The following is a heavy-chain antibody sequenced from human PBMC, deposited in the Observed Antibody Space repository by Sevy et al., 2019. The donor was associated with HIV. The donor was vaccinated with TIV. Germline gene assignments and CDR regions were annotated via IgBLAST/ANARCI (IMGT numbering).Heavy chain of an antibody. J-gene: IGHJ6*02. CDR2: IKRDGSEK. Sequence: ESLKISCVASGFTFSNYWMSWVRQAPGKGLEWVANIKRDGSEKYYVASVKGRFTISRDNDKTSLYFQMNSLRDEDTAVYYCARDCNSATCLWGLDVWGPGTTVTVSS. V-gene: IGHV3-7*03. CDR3: ARDCNSATCLWGLDV. D-gene: IGHD1-26*01. CDR1: GFTFSNYW.